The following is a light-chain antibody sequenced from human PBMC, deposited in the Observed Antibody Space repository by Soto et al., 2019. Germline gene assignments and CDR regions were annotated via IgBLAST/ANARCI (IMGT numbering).Light chain of an antibody. J-gene: IGLJ1*01. V-gene: IGLV2-8*01. Sequence: QSALTQPPSASGSPGQSVTISCTGTSSDFGGYKYVSWYQQHPGKAPKLMIFEVNKRPSGVPDRFSGSKSGNTASLTVSGLQAEDEADYYCSSYAGINNLGVFGSGTKLTVL. CDR3: SSYAGINNLGV. CDR1: SSDFGGYKY. CDR2: EVN.